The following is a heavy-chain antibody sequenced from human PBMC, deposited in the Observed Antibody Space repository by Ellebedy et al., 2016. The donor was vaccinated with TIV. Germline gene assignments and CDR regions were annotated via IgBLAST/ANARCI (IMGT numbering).Heavy chain of an antibody. Sequence: GESLKISCAASGFTFSNYAISWVRQAPGKGLEWVALTSYDDSVQYYADSVKGRFTISRDNSKNTLYLQMNSLTDEDTALYFCARGRYLSRHSLDVWGQGTTVTVSS. J-gene: IGHJ6*02. D-gene: IGHD1-26*01. CDR2: TSYDDSVQ. CDR1: GFTFSNYA. CDR3: ARGRYLSRHSLDV. V-gene: IGHV3-30*04.